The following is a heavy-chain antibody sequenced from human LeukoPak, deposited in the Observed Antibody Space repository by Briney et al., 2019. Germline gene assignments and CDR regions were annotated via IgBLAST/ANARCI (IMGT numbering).Heavy chain of an antibody. D-gene: IGHD5-12*01. CDR2: IYYSGST. V-gene: IGHV4-59*01. Sequence: SETLSLICTVSGGSISSYYWSWSRQPPGKGLEWIGYIYYSGSTNYNPSLKSRVTISVDTSKNQFSLKLSSVTAADTAMYYCARGVGVVASIDYWGQGTLVTVSS. CDR1: GGSISSYY. CDR3: ARGVGVVASIDY. J-gene: IGHJ4*02.